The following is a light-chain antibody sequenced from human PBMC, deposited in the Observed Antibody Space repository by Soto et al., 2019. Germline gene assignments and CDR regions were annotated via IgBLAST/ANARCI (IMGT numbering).Light chain of an antibody. V-gene: IGKV1-12*01. J-gene: IGKJ4*01. CDR2: AAI. Sequence: DIQMTQSPSSVSASIGDRVTITCRASQDIDSWLAWFQQKPGEAPRLLIYAAISLHSGVPSRFSGAGSGTDFSLTISSLQPEDFATYFCQQGNSCPLTVGGGTKVEIK. CDR3: QQGNSCPLT. CDR1: QDIDSW.